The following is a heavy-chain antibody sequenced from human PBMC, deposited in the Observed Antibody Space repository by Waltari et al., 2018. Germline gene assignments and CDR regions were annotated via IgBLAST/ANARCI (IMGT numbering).Heavy chain of an antibody. V-gene: IGHV3-53*01. CDR3: ATFSNWVHDTFDI. Sequence: EVQLVESGGGLIQPGGSLRLSCAASGFSVSYSYVSWVRQAPGKGLEWISFIYGVDSTLYVDSVKGRFTVSRDNSKNTVHLQMNSVRVDDTAVYYCATFSNWVHDTFDIWGQGTLVSVSS. J-gene: IGHJ3*02. CDR1: GFSVSYSY. D-gene: IGHD3-16*01. CDR2: IYGVDST.